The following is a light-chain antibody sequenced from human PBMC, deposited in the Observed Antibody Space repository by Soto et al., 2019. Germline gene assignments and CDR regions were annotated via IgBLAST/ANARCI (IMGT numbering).Light chain of an antibody. Sequence: EIVLTQSPATLSLSPGERATLSCRASQSVSSYLAWYQQKPGKAPRLLIYDASNRATGIPARFSGSGSGTDFTRTISSLEPEDFAVYYCQQRSNWPTFGQGTKVDIK. J-gene: IGKJ1*01. CDR3: QQRSNWPT. V-gene: IGKV3-11*01. CDR1: QSVSSY. CDR2: DAS.